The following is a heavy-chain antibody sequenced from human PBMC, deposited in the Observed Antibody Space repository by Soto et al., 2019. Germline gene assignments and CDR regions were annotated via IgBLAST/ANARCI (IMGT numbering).Heavy chain of an antibody. J-gene: IGHJ6*03. CDR1: GFTFSSYA. Sequence: GGSLRLSCAVSGFTFSSYAMFWVRQAPGKGLEWVSVISGGGGSTYYTDSVKGRFTISRENSKNTLYLQMNNLRVEDTAVYYCASSGFLEWQFRGDYYYYMDVWGNGTTVTVSS. V-gene: IGHV3-23*01. D-gene: IGHD3-3*01. CDR3: ASSGFLEWQFRGDYYYYMDV. CDR2: ISGGGGST.